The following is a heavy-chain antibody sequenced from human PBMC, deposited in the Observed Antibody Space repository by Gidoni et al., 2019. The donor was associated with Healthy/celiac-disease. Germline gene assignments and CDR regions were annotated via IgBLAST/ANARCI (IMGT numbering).Heavy chain of an antibody. CDR3: AKENIYCTNGVCYPYYFDY. CDR2: SSGSGGST. Sequence: EVQLLESGGGLVQPGGSLRLSCSASGFTFSSSSMSWVRQAPGKGLAWVSASSGSGGSTYYADSVKGRFTISRDNSKNTLYLQMNSLRAEDTAVYYCAKENIYCTNGVCYPYYFDYWGQGTLVTVSS. D-gene: IGHD2-8*01. J-gene: IGHJ4*02. V-gene: IGHV3-23*01. CDR1: GFTFSSSS.